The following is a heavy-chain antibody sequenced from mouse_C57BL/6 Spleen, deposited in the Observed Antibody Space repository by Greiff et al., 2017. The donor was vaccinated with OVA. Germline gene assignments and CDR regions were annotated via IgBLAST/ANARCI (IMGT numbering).Heavy chain of an antibody. CDR3: ARRLTGTGYYFDY. V-gene: IGHV1-80*01. CDR1: GYAFSSYW. D-gene: IGHD4-1*01. J-gene: IGHJ2*01. Sequence: VQLQQSGAELVKPGASVKISCKASGYAFSSYWMNWVKQRPGKGLEWIGQIYPGDGDTNYNGKFKGKATLTADKSSSTAYMQLSSLTSEDSAVFFCARRLTGTGYYFDYWGQGTTLTVSS. CDR2: IYPGDGDT.